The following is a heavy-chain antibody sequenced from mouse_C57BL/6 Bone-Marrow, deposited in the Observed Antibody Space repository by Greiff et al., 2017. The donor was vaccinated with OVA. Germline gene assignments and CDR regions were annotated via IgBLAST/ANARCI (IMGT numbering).Heavy chain of an antibody. D-gene: IGHD3-3*01. CDR2: IRSKSNNYAT. CDR1: GFSFNTYA. V-gene: IGHV10-1*01. CDR3: VRHGGGTRNYFDY. J-gene: IGHJ2*01. Sequence: EVQLVESGGGLVQPKGSLKLSCAASGFSFNTYAMNWVRQAPGKGLEWVARIRSKSNNYATYYADSVKDRFTISRDDSESMLYLQMNNLKTEDTAMYYCVRHGGGTRNYFDYWGQGTTLTVSS.